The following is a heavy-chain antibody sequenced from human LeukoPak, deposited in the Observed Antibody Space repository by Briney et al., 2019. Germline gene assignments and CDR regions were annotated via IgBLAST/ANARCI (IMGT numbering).Heavy chain of an antibody. CDR1: GFTFSSYG. V-gene: IGHV3-30*02. D-gene: IGHD2-2*01. CDR3: AKETRVCSSTSCILGAFDI. J-gene: IGHJ3*02. CDR2: IRYDGSNK. Sequence: GGSLRLSCAASGFTFSSYGMHWVRQAPGKGLEWVAFIRYDGSNKYYADSVKGRLTISRDNSKNTLYLQMNSLRAEDTAVYYCAKETRVCSSTSCILGAFDIWGQGTMVTVSS.